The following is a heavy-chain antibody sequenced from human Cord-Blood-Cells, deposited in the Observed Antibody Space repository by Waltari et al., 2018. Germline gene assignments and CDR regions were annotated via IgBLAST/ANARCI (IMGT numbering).Heavy chain of an antibody. CDR3: ASRAQLGQGGAFDI. V-gene: IGHV4-59*01. D-gene: IGHD3-10*01. Sequence: QVQLQESGPGLVKPSETLSLTCTVSGGSISSYYWSWIRQPPGKGLEWIGYIYYSGSTNDTPSLKMRVTISVDTSKNQFSLKLSSVTAADTAVYYCASRAQLGQGGAFDIWGQGTMVTVSS. J-gene: IGHJ3*02. CDR1: GGSISSYY. CDR2: IYYSGST.